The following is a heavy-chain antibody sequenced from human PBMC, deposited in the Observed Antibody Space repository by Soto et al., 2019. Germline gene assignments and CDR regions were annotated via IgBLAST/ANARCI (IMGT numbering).Heavy chain of an antibody. V-gene: IGHV3-33*03. J-gene: IGHJ1*01. Sequence: PGGSLRLSCAASRFTFSGYGMHWVRQAPGKGLEWVAVIWFDGINKYYADSVKGRFTISRDNSKNTLYLQMNSLRAEDTAVYFCASSYYDSSGYYSALDYWGQGTPVTVSS. CDR1: RFTFSGYG. CDR3: ASSYYDSSGYYSALDY. D-gene: IGHD3-22*01. CDR2: IWFDGINK.